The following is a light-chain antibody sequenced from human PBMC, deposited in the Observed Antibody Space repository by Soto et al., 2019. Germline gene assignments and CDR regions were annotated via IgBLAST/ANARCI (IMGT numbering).Light chain of an antibody. V-gene: IGKV1-13*02. J-gene: IGKJ4*01. CDR3: QQFNSYPLT. CDR1: QAINSA. Sequence: IQLTQSPSSLSASVGDKVTISRRASQAINSALAWCQQRPGKAPMVLIYDASILESGVPSRFSGSGSGTDFTLTISSLQPEDFATYYCQQFNSYPLTFGGGTKVEIE. CDR2: DAS.